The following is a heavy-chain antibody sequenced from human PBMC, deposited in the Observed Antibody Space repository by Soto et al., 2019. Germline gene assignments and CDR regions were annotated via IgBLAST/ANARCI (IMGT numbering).Heavy chain of an antibody. D-gene: IGHD2-2*01. V-gene: IGHV3-21*01. J-gene: IGHJ4*02. Sequence: LRLSCTASGFMFSSYTMNWVRQAPGKGLEWVSSVSFRGDIYYADSLEGRFTISRDDAKNSLYLQMNSLRAEDTAVYYCARGCSSASCYYYWGQGTLVTVSS. CDR1: GFMFSSYT. CDR2: VSFRGDI. CDR3: ARGCSSASCYYY.